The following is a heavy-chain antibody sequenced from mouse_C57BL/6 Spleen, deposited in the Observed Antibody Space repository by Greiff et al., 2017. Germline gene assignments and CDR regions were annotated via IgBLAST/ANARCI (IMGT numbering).Heavy chain of an antibody. CDR3: TRGRGYFDY. CDR2: IDPETGGT. Sequence: QVQLQQSGAELVRPGASVTLSCKASGYTFTDYEMHWVKQTPVHGLEWIGAIDPETGGTAYNQKFKGKAILTADKSSSTAYMELRSLTSEDSAVYYCTRGRGYFDYWGQGTTLTVSS. J-gene: IGHJ2*01. CDR1: GYTFTDYE. V-gene: IGHV1-15*01.